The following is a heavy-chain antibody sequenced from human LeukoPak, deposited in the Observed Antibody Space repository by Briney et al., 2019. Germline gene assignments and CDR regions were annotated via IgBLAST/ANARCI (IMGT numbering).Heavy chain of an antibody. V-gene: IGHV1-18*01. J-gene: IGHJ4*02. CDR2: ISAYNGNT. D-gene: IGHD3-3*01. CDR3: ARDMTSYYDFWSGYYTVHYFDY. Sequence: ASVKVSCKASGYTFTSYGISWVRQAPGQGLEWMGWISAYNGNTNYAQKLQGRVTMTTDTSTSTAYMELRSLRSDDTAVYYCARDMTSYYDFWSGYYTVHYFDYWGQGTLVTVSS. CDR1: GYTFTSYG.